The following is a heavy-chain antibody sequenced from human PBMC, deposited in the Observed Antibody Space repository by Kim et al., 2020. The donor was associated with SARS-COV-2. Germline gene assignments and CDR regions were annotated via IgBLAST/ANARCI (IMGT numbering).Heavy chain of an antibody. V-gene: IGHV1-2*02. Sequence: ASVKVSCKASGYTFTGYYMHWVRQAPGQGLEWMGWINPNSGGTNYAQKFQGRVTMTRDTSISTAYMELSRLRSDDTAVYYCARDNMRDGYKDAFDIWGQGTMVTVSS. J-gene: IGHJ3*02. D-gene: IGHD5-12*01. CDR1: GYTFTGYY. CDR3: ARDNMRDGYKDAFDI. CDR2: INPNSGGT.